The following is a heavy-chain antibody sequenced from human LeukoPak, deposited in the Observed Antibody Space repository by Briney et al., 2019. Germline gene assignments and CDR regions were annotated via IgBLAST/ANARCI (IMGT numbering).Heavy chain of an antibody. CDR2: VTGFNGKT. D-gene: IGHD3-10*01. CDR3: ARVGNSGEFDF. Sequence: ASVKVSCKTSGYTFSDYGLTWVRQAPGQGLEWLGWVTGFNGKTNYARRVEDRLILTTDTSTSTGTLDLRGLGADDTAVYYCARVGNSGEFDFWDQGTLVTVSS. J-gene: IGHJ4*02. V-gene: IGHV1-18*01. CDR1: GYTFSDYG.